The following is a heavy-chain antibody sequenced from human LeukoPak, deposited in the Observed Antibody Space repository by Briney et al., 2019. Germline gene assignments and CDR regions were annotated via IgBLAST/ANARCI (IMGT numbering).Heavy chain of an antibody. Sequence: GGSLRLSCAASGFIFNNYAMHWVRQAPGKGLEFVSAITNNGENTYHADSVKGRFTISRDNSKNTLFLQMGTLRPEDLGIYYCVTDGAGYNYDYWGQGTLVTVSS. V-gene: IGHV3-64*02. CDR3: VTDGAGYNYDY. CDR1: GFIFNNYA. J-gene: IGHJ4*02. D-gene: IGHD5-24*01. CDR2: ITNNGENT.